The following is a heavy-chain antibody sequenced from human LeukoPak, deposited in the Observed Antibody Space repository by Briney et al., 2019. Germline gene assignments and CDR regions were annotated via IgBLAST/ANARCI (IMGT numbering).Heavy chain of an antibody. CDR3: ASGLDSSGYDAFDI. CDR2: IKQDGSEK. J-gene: IGHJ3*02. D-gene: IGHD3-22*01. V-gene: IGHV3-7*01. CDR1: GFTFSSYW. Sequence: PGGSLRLSCAASGFTFSSYWMSWVRQAPGKGLEWVANIKQDGSEKYYVDSVKGRFTISRDNAKNSLYLQMNSLRAEDTAVYYCASGLDSSGYDAFDIWGQGTMVTVSS.